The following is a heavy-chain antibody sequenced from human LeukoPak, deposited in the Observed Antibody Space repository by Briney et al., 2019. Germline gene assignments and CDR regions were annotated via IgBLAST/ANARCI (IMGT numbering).Heavy chain of an antibody. Sequence: SETLSLTCTVSGGSISSYYWSWIRQPPGKGLEWIGYIYYSGSTNYNPSPKSRVTISVDTSKNQFSLKLSSVTAADTAVYYCARTYSSGWSPFDYWGQGTLVTVSS. CDR2: IYYSGST. V-gene: IGHV4-59*08. CDR1: GGSISSYY. CDR3: ARTYSSGWSPFDY. D-gene: IGHD6-19*01. J-gene: IGHJ4*02.